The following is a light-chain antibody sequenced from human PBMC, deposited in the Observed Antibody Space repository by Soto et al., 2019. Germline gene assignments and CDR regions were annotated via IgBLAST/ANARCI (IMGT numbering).Light chain of an antibody. CDR3: QTWGTGFQF. V-gene: IGLV4-69*01. CDR1: SGHSSYA. CDR2: LNNDGSH. Sequence: QLVLTQSPSASASLGASVKLTCTLSSGHSSYAIAWHQQQPGKGPRYLMDLNNDGSHTKGDGIPDRFSGSSSGADRFLIISSLQSEDEADYYCQTWGTGFQFFGGGTKRTVL. J-gene: IGLJ2*01.